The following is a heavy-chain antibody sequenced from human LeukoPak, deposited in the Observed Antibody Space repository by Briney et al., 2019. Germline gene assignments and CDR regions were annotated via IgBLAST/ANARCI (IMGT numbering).Heavy chain of an antibody. CDR2: IWYDGSNK. J-gene: IGHJ3*02. CDR1: GFTFSSYG. V-gene: IGHV3-33*01. CDR3: ARTPTYRDAFDI. Sequence: GGSLRLSCAASGFTFSSYGMHWVRQAPGKGLEWVAVIWYDGSNKYYADSVKGRFTISRDNSKNTLYLQMDSLRAEDAAVYYCARTPTYRDAFDIWGQGTMVTVSS. D-gene: IGHD1-26*01.